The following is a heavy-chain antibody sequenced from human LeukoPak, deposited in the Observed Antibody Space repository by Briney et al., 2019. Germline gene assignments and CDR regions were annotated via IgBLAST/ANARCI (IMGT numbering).Heavy chain of an antibody. CDR2: IYYSGST. V-gene: IGHV4-59*01. CDR1: GDSISSYY. CDR3: ARYYYDSSGQGAFDI. J-gene: IGHJ3*02. D-gene: IGHD3-22*01. Sequence: SETLSLTCTVSGDSISSYYWSWIRQPPGKGLEWIGYIYYSGSTNYNPSLKSRVTISVDTSKNQFSLKLSSVTAADTAVYYCARYYYDSSGQGAFDIWGQGTMVTVSS.